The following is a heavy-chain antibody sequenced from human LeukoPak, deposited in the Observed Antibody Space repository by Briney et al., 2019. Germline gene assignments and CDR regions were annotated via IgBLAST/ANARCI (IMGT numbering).Heavy chain of an antibody. J-gene: IGHJ4*02. D-gene: IGHD4-17*01. Sequence: GGSPRLSCAASGFTFSNYAMSWVRQAPGKGLVWVSRISSGASSTSYADSVKGRFTISRDNAKNTLYLQMNSLRGEDTAVYYCARDHYGSIDYWGQGTLVTVSS. CDR2: ISSGASST. V-gene: IGHV3-74*01. CDR1: GFTFSNYA. CDR3: ARDHYGSIDY.